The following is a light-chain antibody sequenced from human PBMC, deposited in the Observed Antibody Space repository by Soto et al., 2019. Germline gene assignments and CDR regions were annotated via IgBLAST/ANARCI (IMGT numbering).Light chain of an antibody. V-gene: IGLV1-44*01. J-gene: IGLJ2*01. Sequence: QSVLTQPRSASGTPGQRVTISCSGSSSNIGSNTVNWYQQLPGTAPKLLIYSTNQRPSGVPDRFSGSKSGTSASLAISGLQSEDEAVYYCAAWDDSLNGVVFGGGTKLTVL. CDR3: AAWDDSLNGVV. CDR2: STN. CDR1: SSNIGSNT.